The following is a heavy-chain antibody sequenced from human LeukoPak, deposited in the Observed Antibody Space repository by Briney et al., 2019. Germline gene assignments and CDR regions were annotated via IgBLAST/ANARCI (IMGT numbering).Heavy chain of an antibody. CDR2: IYSGGST. CDR1: GFTVSTNY. V-gene: IGHV3-53*01. Sequence: HPGGSLRLSCAASGFTVSTNYMSWVRQAPGKGLEWVSVIYSGGSTYYADSVKGRFTISRDNSKNTLYLQMNSLRAEDTAVYYCARVGDYVTHFDYWGQGTLVTVSS. D-gene: IGHD4-17*01. J-gene: IGHJ4*02. CDR3: ARVGDYVTHFDY.